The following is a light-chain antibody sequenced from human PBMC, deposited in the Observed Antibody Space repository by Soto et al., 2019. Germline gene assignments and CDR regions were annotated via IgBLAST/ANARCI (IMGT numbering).Light chain of an antibody. CDR3: QQSHSSPWT. CDR1: QTINTY. V-gene: IGKV1-39*01. J-gene: IGKJ1*01. CDR2: AAS. Sequence: DIQMTQSPSSLSASVGDRVSITCRASQTINTYLNWYQQRPGKAPKLLISAASNLQRGVPSRFSGGGSGTDFTLTISSLRPEDFTTYFCQQSHSSPWTFGQGTKVDTK.